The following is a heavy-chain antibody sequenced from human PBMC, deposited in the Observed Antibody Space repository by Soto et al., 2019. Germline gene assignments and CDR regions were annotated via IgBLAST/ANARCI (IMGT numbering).Heavy chain of an antibody. J-gene: IGHJ4*02. CDR1: GFAFSNYA. D-gene: IGHD6-6*01. V-gene: IGHV3-23*01. CDR2: ISTSIDAT. CDR3: AKDRTVAARNFDY. Sequence: GGSLRLSCAASGFAFSNYAMHWVRQAPGKGLEWVSSISTSIDATYYADSVKGRFTISRDDSKNTLCLQMNSLRAEDSAVYYCAKDRTVAARNFDYWGQGTQVTVSS.